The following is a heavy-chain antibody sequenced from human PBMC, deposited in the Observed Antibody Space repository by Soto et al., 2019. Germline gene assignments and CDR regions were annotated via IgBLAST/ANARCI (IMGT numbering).Heavy chain of an antibody. J-gene: IGHJ4*02. D-gene: IGHD7-27*01. Sequence: SVKVSCKASGGTFSSYTISWVRQAPGQGLEWMGRIIPILGIANYAQKFQGRVTMTGDKSTSTAYMELSSLISEDTAVYYCAKGPPNWGFDYWGQGTLVTVSS. V-gene: IGHV1-69*02. CDR2: IIPILGIA. CDR1: GGTFSSYT. CDR3: AKGPPNWGFDY.